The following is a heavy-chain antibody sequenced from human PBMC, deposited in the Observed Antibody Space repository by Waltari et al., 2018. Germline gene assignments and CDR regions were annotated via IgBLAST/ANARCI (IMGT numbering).Heavy chain of an antibody. CDR2: IKHDGSEE. CDR1: GSTFSRNW. J-gene: IGHJ4*02. D-gene: IGHD3-16*01. CDR3: ARDAARGTIDY. V-gene: IGHV3-7*01. Sequence: EVQLVQSGGGLVQPGGSLKLSCGASGSTFSRNWMSWVRQAPGKGLEWVGNIKHDGSEEWYVDSVKGRFTISRDNPKNSLYLQMNSLRAEDTAVYYCARDAARGTIDYWGQGTQVTVSS.